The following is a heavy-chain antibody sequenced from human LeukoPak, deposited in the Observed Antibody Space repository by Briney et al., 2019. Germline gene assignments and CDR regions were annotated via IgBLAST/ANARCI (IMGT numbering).Heavy chain of an antibody. CDR1: GGSFSSYY. CDR2: INHSGST. J-gene: IGHJ5*02. Sequence: SETLSLTCAVYGGSFSSYYWSWIRQPPGKGLEWIGEINHSGSTNYNSSLKSRVTISVDTSKNQFSLKLTSVTAADTAVYYCARNFLRRNWDWFDPWGQGTPVIVSS. V-gene: IGHV4-34*01. D-gene: IGHD5-12*01. CDR3: ARNFLRRNWDWFDP.